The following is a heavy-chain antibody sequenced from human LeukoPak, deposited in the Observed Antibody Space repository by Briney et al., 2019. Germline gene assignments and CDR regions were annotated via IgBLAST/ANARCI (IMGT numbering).Heavy chain of an antibody. D-gene: IGHD3-10*01. J-gene: IGHJ4*02. CDR2: IKQDGSEK. V-gene: IGHV3-7*01. Sequence: SGGSLRLSCAASGFTFSSYLMSWVRQAPGKGLEWVANIKQDGSEKYYVDSVKGRFTISRDNAKNSLYLQMNSLRAEDTAVYYCGRGRVRYYFDYWGQGTLVTVSS. CDR1: GFTFSSYL. CDR3: GRGRVRYYFDY.